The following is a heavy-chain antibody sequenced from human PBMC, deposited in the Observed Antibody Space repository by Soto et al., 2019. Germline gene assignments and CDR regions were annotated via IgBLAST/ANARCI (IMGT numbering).Heavy chain of an antibody. Sequence: EVQLLESGGGLVQPGGSLTLSCAASGFTFSDYTMTWVRQAPGKVLECISVILSDYNTYYAGSVRGRFTISRDNSKNTLYLEMNSLRAEDTAVYYCARRTSGYFGDWGQGALVTVSS. CDR1: GFTFSDYT. CDR2: ILSDYNT. D-gene: IGHD6-19*01. CDR3: ARRTSGYFGD. J-gene: IGHJ4*02. V-gene: IGHV3-23*03.